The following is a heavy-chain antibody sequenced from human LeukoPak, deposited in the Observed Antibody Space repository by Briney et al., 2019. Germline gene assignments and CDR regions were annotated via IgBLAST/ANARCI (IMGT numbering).Heavy chain of an antibody. J-gene: IGHJ4*02. V-gene: IGHV3-7*01. D-gene: IGHD6-19*01. Sequence: GGSLRLSCAASGFTFSIYWMSWVRQAPGKGLEWVANIKQDGSEKYYVDSVKGRFTISRDNAKNSLYLQVNSLRAEDTAVYYCAREPGGGWYPYFDYWGQGTLVTVSS. CDR2: IKQDGSEK. CDR1: GFTFSIYW. CDR3: AREPGGGWYPYFDY.